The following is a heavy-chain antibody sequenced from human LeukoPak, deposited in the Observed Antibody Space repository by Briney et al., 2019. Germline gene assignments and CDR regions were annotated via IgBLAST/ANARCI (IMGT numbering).Heavy chain of an antibody. D-gene: IGHD4-17*01. CDR2: ISGSGGST. J-gene: IGHJ6*03. Sequence: PGGSLRLSCAASGFTFSSYWMSWVRQAPGKGLEWVSAISGSGGSTYYADSVKGRFTISRDNSKNTLYLQMNSLRAEDTAVYYCAKGPSGDYYYYYYMDVWGKGTTVTVSS. CDR1: GFTFSSYW. CDR3: AKGPSGDYYYYYYMDV. V-gene: IGHV3-23*01.